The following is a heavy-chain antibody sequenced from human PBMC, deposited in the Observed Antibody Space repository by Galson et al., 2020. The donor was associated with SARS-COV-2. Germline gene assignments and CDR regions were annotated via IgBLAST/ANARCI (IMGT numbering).Heavy chain of an antibody. CDR1: GFTFSSYG. D-gene: IGHD2-21*02. V-gene: IGHV3-33*01. CDR2: IWYAGSNK. Sequence: GGSLRLSCAASGFTFSSYGMHWVRQAPGKGLEWVAVIWYAGSNKYYADSVKDRFTISRDNSKNTLYLQMNSLRAEDTAVYYCARDFMVYCGGDCQDYWGQGTLVTVSS. J-gene: IGHJ4*02. CDR3: ARDFMVYCGGDCQDY.